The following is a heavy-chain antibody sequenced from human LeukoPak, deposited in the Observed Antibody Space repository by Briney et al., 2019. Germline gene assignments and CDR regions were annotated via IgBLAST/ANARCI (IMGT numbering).Heavy chain of an antibody. V-gene: IGHV1-46*01. CDR3: ARGVAAGYFDY. CDR2: INPSGGST. Sequence: ASVKVSCKASGYTFTSCYMHWVRQAPGQGLEWMGIINPSGGSTSYAQKFQGRVTTTRDTSTSTVYIELSSLRSEDTAVYYCARGVAAGYFDYWGQGTLVTVSS. J-gene: IGHJ4*02. D-gene: IGHD6-13*01. CDR1: GYTFTSCY.